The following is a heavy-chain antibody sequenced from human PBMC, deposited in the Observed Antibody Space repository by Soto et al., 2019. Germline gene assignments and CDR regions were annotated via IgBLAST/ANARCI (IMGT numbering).Heavy chain of an antibody. V-gene: IGHV3-15*07. D-gene: IGHD6-6*01. CDR3: TTGESSSSYYYYGMDF. Sequence: PGGSLRLSCAASGFTFSNAWMNWVRQAPGKGLEWVGRIKSKTDGGTTDYAAPVKGRFTISRDDSKNTLYLQMNSLKTEDTAVYYCTTGESSSSYYYYGMDFWGQGTTVTVSS. J-gene: IGHJ6*02. CDR2: IKSKTDGGTT. CDR1: GFTFSNAW.